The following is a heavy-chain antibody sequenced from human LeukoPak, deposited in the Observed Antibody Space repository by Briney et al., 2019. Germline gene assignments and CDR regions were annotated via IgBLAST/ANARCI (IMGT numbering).Heavy chain of an antibody. J-gene: IGHJ5*02. CDR2: INHSGST. CDR1: GGSFSGYY. Sequence: SEPLSLTCAVYGGSFSGYYWSWIRQPPGKGLEWIGEINHSGSTNYNPSLKSRVTISVDTSKNQFSLKLSTVTAADTAVYYCARPYSSSSGGNWFDPWGQGTLVTVSS. V-gene: IGHV4-34*01. CDR3: ARPYSSSSGGNWFDP. D-gene: IGHD6-6*01.